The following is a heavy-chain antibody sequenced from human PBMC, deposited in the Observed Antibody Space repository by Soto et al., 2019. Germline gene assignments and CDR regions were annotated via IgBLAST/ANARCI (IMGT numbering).Heavy chain of an antibody. J-gene: IGHJ4*02. V-gene: IGHV3-30-3*01. CDR1: GFTFSSYA. Sequence: GSLRLSFAASGFTFSSYAMHWVRQAPGKGLEWVAVISYDGSNKYYADSVKGRFTISRDNSKNTLYLKMNSLRAEDTAVYYCARDEGLYSSSGTFDYWGQGTLVTVSS. CDR3: ARDEGLYSSSGTFDY. D-gene: IGHD6-6*01. CDR2: ISYDGSNK.